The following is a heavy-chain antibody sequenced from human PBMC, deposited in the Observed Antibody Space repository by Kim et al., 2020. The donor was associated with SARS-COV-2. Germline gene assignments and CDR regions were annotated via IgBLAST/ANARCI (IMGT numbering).Heavy chain of an antibody. CDR3: ARERGGYCSSTSCYKFDY. V-gene: IGHV3-30*01. J-gene: IGHJ4*02. D-gene: IGHD2-2*02. Sequence: KGRFTISSDNSKNTVYLHMNRLRAEDTAVYYCARERGGYCSSTSCYKFDYWGQGTLVTVSS.